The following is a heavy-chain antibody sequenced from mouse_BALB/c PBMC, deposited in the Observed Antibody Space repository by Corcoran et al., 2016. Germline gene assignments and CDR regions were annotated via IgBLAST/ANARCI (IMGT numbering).Heavy chain of an antibody. D-gene: IGHD2-3*01. CDR3: AIRAGDGYSYAMDY. CDR2: INPYYGST. J-gene: IGHJ4*01. CDR1: GYSFTDYI. V-gene: IGHV1-39*01. Sequence: EIQLQQTGPELVKPGASVKISCKASGYSFTDYIMLWVKQSHGKSLEWIGNINPYYGSTSYNLKFKGKATLTVDKSSSTAYMQLNSLTSEDSAVYYCAIRAGDGYSYAMDYWGQGTSVTVSS.